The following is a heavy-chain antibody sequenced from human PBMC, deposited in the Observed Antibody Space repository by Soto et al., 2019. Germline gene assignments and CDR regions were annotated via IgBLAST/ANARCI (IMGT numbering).Heavy chain of an antibody. CDR1: GFTFNKYA. CDR3: VKDRGGTSRDFDY. CDR2: INSNGDTT. D-gene: IGHD2-15*01. Sequence: EVQLVESGGGLVQPGGSLRLSCSASGFTFNKYAIHWVRQAPGKGLEYISAINSNGDTTYYADSVKGRFSISRDNSKNTLYLQMSNLRAEDTAVYYCVKDRGGTSRDFDYWGQGTLVTVSS. V-gene: IGHV3-64D*06. J-gene: IGHJ4*02.